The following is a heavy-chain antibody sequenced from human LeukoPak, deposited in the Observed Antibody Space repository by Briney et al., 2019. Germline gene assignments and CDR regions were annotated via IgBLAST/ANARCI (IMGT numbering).Heavy chain of an antibody. CDR3: ARTTEAHSWRTRYYDYYMDV. J-gene: IGHJ6*03. Sequence: SETLSLTCAVYGGSFNGHYWSWIRQPPGKGLEWIGEINDSGSTNYNPSLKSRLTISVDTSKNQFSLKLSSVTAADTAVYYCARTTEAHSWRTRYYDYYMDVWGKGTTVTISS. V-gene: IGHV4-34*01. D-gene: IGHD6-13*01. CDR1: GGSFNGHY. CDR2: INDSGST.